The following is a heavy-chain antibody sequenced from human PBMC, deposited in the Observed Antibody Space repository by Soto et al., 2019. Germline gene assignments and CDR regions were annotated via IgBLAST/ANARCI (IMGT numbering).Heavy chain of an antibody. CDR2: ISSSSSYI. J-gene: IGHJ5*02. Sequence: ESGGGLVKPGGSLRLSCAASGFTFSSYSMNWVRQAPGKGLEWVSSISSSSSYIYYADSVKGRFTISRDNAKNSLYLQMNSLRAEDTAVYYCASGPTDYGDYDVGFWFDPWGQGTLVTVSS. D-gene: IGHD4-17*01. CDR1: GFTFSSYS. CDR3: ASGPTDYGDYDVGFWFDP. V-gene: IGHV3-21*01.